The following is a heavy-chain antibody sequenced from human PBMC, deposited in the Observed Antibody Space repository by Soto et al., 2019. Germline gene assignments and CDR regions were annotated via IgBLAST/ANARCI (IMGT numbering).Heavy chain of an antibody. CDR2: IYTSGST. J-gene: IGHJ5*02. CDR1: GGSISSYH. Sequence: LSLTCTLSGGSISSYHWSWIRQPAGKGLEWIGRIYTSGSTNYNPALKSRVTMSVDTSKNQFSLKLSSVAAADTAVYYCARDHPPYGDPNWFDPWGQGTLVTVSS. V-gene: IGHV4-4*07. CDR3: ARDHPPYGDPNWFDP. D-gene: IGHD4-17*01.